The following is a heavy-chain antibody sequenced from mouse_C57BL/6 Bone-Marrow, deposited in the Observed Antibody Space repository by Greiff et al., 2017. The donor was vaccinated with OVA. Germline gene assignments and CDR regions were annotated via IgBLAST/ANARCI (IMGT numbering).Heavy chain of an antibody. CDR1: GFTFSDYG. V-gene: IGHV5-17*01. CDR2: ISSGSSTI. D-gene: IGHD1-1*01. CDR3: ARYYGSSPYWYFDV. Sequence: DVKLVESGGGLVKPGGSLKLSCAASGFTFSDYGMHWVRQAPEKGLEWVAYISSGSSTIYYADTVKGRFTISRDNAKNTLFLQMTSLRSEDTAMYYCARYYGSSPYWYFDVWGTGTTVTVSS. J-gene: IGHJ1*03.